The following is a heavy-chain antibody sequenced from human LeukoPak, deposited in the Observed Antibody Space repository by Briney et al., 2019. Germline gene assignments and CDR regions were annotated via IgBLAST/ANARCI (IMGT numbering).Heavy chain of an antibody. J-gene: IGHJ3*02. CDR1: GFTLSTYG. Sequence: GGTLRLSCAASGFTLSTYGMHWVRQAPGQGLEWLAFVRYGGSKKYYTNSVKGRFTISRDNAKNSLYLQMNSLRAEDTALYYCAYSSGWYEDAFDIWGQGTMVTVSS. CDR2: VRYGGSKK. V-gene: IGHV3-30*02. CDR3: AYSSGWYEDAFDI. D-gene: IGHD6-19*01.